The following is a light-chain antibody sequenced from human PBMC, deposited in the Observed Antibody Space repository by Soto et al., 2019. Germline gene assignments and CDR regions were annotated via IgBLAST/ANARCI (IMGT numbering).Light chain of an antibody. CDR2: DAS. CDR1: QDISNH. J-gene: IGKJ1*01. Sequence: DIQMTQSPSSLSASVGDRVTISCQASQDISNHLNWYQQKPGKAPQVLIYDASNLETGVPSRFSGSGSGTDFTFTITSLQSEDIATYYCQQYKSLWTFGQGTKVEI. CDR3: QQYKSLWT. V-gene: IGKV1-33*01.